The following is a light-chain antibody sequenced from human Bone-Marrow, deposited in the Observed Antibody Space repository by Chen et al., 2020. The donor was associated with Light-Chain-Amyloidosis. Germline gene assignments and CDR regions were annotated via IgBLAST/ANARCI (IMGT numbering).Light chain of an antibody. CDR1: DLPTKY. CDR2: RAT. CDR3: QSADSSGTYEVI. Sequence: SYELSQPPSVPVSPGQTARITCSGDDLPTKYAYWYQQKPGQAPVLVIHRATERPSGISERFSGSRAGTTATMTISGVQAEDEADYHCQSADSSGTYEVIFGGGTKLTVL. J-gene: IGLJ2*01. V-gene: IGLV3-25*03.